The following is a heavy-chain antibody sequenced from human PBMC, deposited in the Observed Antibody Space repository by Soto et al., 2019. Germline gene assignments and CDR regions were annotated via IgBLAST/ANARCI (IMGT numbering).Heavy chain of an antibody. CDR2: ISSNGAST. CDR1: GFTFDTYG. V-gene: IGHV3-64*01. J-gene: IGHJ6*02. Sequence: GGSLRLSCAASGFTFDTYGMHWVRQAPGKGLEYVSAISSNGASTYYANSVKGRFTISRDNSKNTLYLQMGSLRAEDMAVYYCARIWSSSSWYFPYYYGMDVWGQGTTVT. D-gene: IGHD6-13*01. CDR3: ARIWSSSSWYFPYYYGMDV.